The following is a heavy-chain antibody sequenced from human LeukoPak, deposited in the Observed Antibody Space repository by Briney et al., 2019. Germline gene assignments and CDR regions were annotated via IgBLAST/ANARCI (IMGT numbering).Heavy chain of an antibody. D-gene: IGHD4-17*01. Sequence: PSETLSLTCTVSGVSISSSSYYWGGLRQPPGKGREWIGSIYYSGSTYYNPSLKSRVTISVDTSKNQFSLKLSSVTAADTAVYYCARLPRSGDYSNLFDYWGQGTLVTVSS. CDR3: ARLPRSGDYSNLFDY. V-gene: IGHV4-39*01. J-gene: IGHJ4*02. CDR2: IYYSGST. CDR1: GVSISSSSYY.